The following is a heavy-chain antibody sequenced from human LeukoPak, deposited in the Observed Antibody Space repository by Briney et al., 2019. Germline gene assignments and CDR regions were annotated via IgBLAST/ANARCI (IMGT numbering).Heavy chain of an antibody. CDR3: ARDHSSGSYGWVY. CDR1: GFTFSSYW. V-gene: IGHV3-7*01. D-gene: IGHD1-26*01. Sequence: PGGSLRLSCAASGFTFSSYWMSWVRQAPGKGLEWVANIKQDGSEKHYVDSVKGRFTISRDNAKNSLYLQMNSLRAEDTAVYYCARDHSSGSYGWVYWGQGTLVTVSS. J-gene: IGHJ4*02. CDR2: IKQDGSEK.